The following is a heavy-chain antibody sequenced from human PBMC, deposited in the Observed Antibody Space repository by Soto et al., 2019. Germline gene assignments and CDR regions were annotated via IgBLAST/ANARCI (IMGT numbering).Heavy chain of an antibody. V-gene: IGHV3-49*03. J-gene: IGHJ4*02. CDR3: TRERITMIVVVSFDY. D-gene: IGHD3-22*01. Sequence: GGSLRLSCTASGFTFGDYAMSWFRQAPGKGLEWVGFIRSKAYGGTTEYAASVKGRFTISRDDSKSIAYLQMNSLKTEDTAVYYCTRERITMIVVVSFDYWGQGTLVTVSS. CDR1: GFTFGDYA. CDR2: IRSKAYGGTT.